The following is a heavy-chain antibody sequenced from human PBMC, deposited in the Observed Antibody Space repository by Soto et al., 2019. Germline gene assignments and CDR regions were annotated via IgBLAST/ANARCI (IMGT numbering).Heavy chain of an antibody. J-gene: IGHJ6*02. D-gene: IGHD4-4*01. Sequence: EVQLLESGGGLVQPGGSLRLSCAASGFTFSSYAMSWVRQAPGKGLEWVSAISGSGGSTYYADSVKGRFTISRDNSKNKLYLQMNRLRAEDTDVYYCAKVVTTVKYYYYCGMDVWGQGTTVTVSS. V-gene: IGHV3-23*01. CDR1: GFTFSSYA. CDR2: ISGSGGST. CDR3: AKVVTTVKYYYYCGMDV.